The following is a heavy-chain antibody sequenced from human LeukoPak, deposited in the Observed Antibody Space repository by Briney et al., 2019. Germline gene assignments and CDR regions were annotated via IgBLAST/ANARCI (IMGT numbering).Heavy chain of an antibody. D-gene: IGHD2-2*01. CDR3: AHRLNYCSGTSCPNWFDP. CDR1: GFSLSTSGVG. CDR2: IYWNDDK. V-gene: IGHV2-5*01. J-gene: IGHJ5*02. Sequence: SGPTLVKPTQTLTVTCTFSGFSLSTSGVGGGWIRQPPGKALEWLALIYWNDDKRYSPSLKSRLTITKDTSKNQVVITMPNMDPVDTATSYCAHRLNYCSGTSCPNWFDPWGQGTLVTVSS.